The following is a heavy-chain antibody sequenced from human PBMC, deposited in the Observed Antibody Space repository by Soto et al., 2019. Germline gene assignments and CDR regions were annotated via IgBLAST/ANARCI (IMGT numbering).Heavy chain of an antibody. CDR2: IYYSGST. CDR1: GGSISSYY. V-gene: IGHV4-59*08. J-gene: IGHJ6*03. Sequence: SETLSLTCTVSGGSISSYYWSWIRQPPGKGLEWIGYIYYSGSTNYNPSLKSRVTISVDTSKNQFSLKLSSVTAADTAVYYCARWARGDCSGGSCYSGRYYYYYYMDVWGKGTTLTVSS. D-gene: IGHD2-15*01. CDR3: ARWARGDCSGGSCYSGRYYYYYYMDV.